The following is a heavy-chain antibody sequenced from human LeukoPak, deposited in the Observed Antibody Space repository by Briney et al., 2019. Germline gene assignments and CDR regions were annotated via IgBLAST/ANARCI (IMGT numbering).Heavy chain of an antibody. D-gene: IGHD1-26*01. CDR3: AKGGGSYLGPLDY. Sequence: GGSLKLCGAASGFTFKNHGMTWAGQAPGKGLEWVSAISANGGTTYYADSVKGRLTISRDNSQNTLYLQMNSLRAEDTAVYYCAKGGGSYLGPLDYWGQGTLVTVSS. V-gene: IGHV3-23*01. CDR2: ISANGGTT. J-gene: IGHJ4*02. CDR1: GFTFKNHG.